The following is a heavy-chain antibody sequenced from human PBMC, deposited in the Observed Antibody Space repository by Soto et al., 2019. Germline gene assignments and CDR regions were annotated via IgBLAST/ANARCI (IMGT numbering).Heavy chain of an antibody. CDR1: GFTFSSYW. V-gene: IGHV3-74*01. D-gene: IGHD6-13*01. Sequence: GSLRLSCAASGFTFSSYWMHWVRQAPGKGLVWVSRINSDGSSTSYADSVKGRFTISRDNAKNTLYLQMNSLRAEDTAVYYCAGTTPEYSSSWYHYYYYMDVWGKGTTVTVSS. CDR3: AGTTPEYSSSWYHYYYYMDV. CDR2: INSDGSST. J-gene: IGHJ6*03.